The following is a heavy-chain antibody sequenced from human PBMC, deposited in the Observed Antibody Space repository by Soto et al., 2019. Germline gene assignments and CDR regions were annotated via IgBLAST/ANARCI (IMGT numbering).Heavy chain of an antibody. D-gene: IGHD3-10*01. J-gene: IGHJ4*02. V-gene: IGHV4-30-4*01. CDR2: IYYSGST. CDR1: GGSISSGDYY. Sequence: KPSETLSLTCTVSGGSISSGDYYWSWIRQPPGKGLEWIGYIYYSGSTYYNPSLKSRVTISVDTSKNQFSLKLSSVTAADTAVYYCARKAPTYYYGSGLGGGFDYWGQGTLVTVSS. CDR3: ARKAPTYYYGSGLGGGFDY.